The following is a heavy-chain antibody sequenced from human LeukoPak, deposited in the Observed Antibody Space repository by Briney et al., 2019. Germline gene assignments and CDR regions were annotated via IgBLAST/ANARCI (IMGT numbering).Heavy chain of an antibody. CDR2: ISGSGGST. V-gene: IGHV3-23*01. J-gene: IGHJ1*01. CDR1: GFTFSSYA. CDR3: AKRSSSWSSGEYFQH. D-gene: IGHD6-13*01. Sequence: GGSLRLSCAASGFTFSSYAMSWVRQAPGKGLEWVSDISGSGGSTYYADSVKGRFTISRDNSKNTLYLQMNSLRAEDTAVYYCAKRSSSWSSGEYFQHWGQGTLVTVSS.